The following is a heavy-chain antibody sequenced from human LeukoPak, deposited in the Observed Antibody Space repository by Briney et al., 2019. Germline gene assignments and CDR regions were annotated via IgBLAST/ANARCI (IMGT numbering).Heavy chain of an antibody. J-gene: IGHJ4*02. CDR1: GGSISSYY. D-gene: IGHD3-22*01. Sequence: SETLSLTCTVSGGSISSYYWSWIRQPPGKGLEWIWYIYTSGSANYNPSLKSGVTIAVDTSKNQFSLKLSSVTTAVTAVSYCARSSGSTIGYWGQGTLVTVSS. V-gene: IGHV4-4*09. CDR3: ARSSGSTIGY. CDR2: IYTSGSA.